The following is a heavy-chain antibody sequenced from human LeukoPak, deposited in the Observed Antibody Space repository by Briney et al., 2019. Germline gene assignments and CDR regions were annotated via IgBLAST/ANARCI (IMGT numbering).Heavy chain of an antibody. D-gene: IGHD3-9*01. CDR2: IIPIFGTA. V-gene: IGHV1-69*05. CDR3: AGDYDILTGYYHDAFDI. J-gene: IGHJ3*02. Sequence: SVKVSCKASGGTFSSYAISWVRQAPGQGLEWMGRIIPIFGTANYAQKFQGRVTITTDESTSTAYMELSSLRSEDTAVYYCAGDYDILTGYYHDAFDIWGRRTMVTVSS. CDR1: GGTFSSYA.